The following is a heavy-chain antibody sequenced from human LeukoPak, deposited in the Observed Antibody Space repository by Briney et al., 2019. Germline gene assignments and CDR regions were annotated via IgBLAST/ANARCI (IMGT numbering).Heavy chain of an antibody. V-gene: IGHV3-74*01. Sequence: GGSLRLSCAAPGFTFSSNWMHWVHHAPGKRVVWVSRINTDGSGTSYADSVKGRFPFSRDNAKNTLYLQMNSLRAEDTAVYYCARGGHWFDPWGQGTLVSVSS. CDR1: GFTFSSNW. J-gene: IGHJ5*02. CDR3: ARGGHWFDP. CDR2: INTDGSGT.